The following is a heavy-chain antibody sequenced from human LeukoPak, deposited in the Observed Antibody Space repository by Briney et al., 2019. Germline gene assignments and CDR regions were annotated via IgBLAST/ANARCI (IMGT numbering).Heavy chain of an antibody. V-gene: IGHV3-74*01. Sequence: PGGSLRLSCAASGFTFSIYWMHWVRQAPGKGLVWVSRISPDGSSTNYADSVKGRFTIPRDNARNILYLQMNSLRAEDTAVYYCASNFAGSSRDYWGQGTLVTVSS. J-gene: IGHJ4*02. D-gene: IGHD6-13*01. CDR1: GFTFSIYW. CDR2: ISPDGSST. CDR3: ASNFAGSSRDY.